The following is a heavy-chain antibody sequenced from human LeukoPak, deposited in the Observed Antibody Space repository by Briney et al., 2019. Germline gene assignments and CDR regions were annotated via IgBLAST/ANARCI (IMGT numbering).Heavy chain of an antibody. CDR2: ISSSGSTI. CDR1: GFTFSSYE. CDR3: ARDHAASHCSSTSCYWDYGMDV. Sequence: GGSLRLSCAASGFTFSSYEMNWVRQAPGKGLEWVSYISSSGSTIYYADSVKGRFTISRDNAKNSLYLQMDSLRAEDTAVYYCARDHAASHCSSTSCYWDYGMDVWGQGTTVTVSS. D-gene: IGHD2-2*01. V-gene: IGHV3-48*03. J-gene: IGHJ6*02.